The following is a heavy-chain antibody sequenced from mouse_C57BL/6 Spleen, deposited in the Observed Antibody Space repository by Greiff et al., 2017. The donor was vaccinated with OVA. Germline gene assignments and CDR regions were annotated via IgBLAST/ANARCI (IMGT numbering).Heavy chain of an antibody. J-gene: IGHJ4*01. D-gene: IGHD2-3*01. CDR2: IDPSDSYT. V-gene: IGHV1-50*01. Sequence: VQLQQPGAELVKPGASVKLSCKASGYTFTSYWMQWVNQRPGQGLEWIGEIDPSDSYTNYNQKFKGKATLTVDTSSSTAYMQLSSLTSEDSAVYYCARSMGGDAMDYWGQGTSVTVSS. CDR1: GYTFTSYW. CDR3: ARSMGGDAMDY.